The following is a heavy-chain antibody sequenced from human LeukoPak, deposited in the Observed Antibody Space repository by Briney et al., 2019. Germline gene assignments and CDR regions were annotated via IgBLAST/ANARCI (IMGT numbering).Heavy chain of an antibody. D-gene: IGHD5-12*01. J-gene: IGHJ5*02. Sequence: ASVKVSCKASGYTFTRFYMHWVRQAPGQGLEWMGWINPNSGGTNYAQKFQGRVTMTRDTSISTAYMELSRLRSDDTAVYYCARGGYSGYYNWFDPWGQGTLVTVSS. V-gene: IGHV1-2*02. CDR3: ARGGYSGYYNWFDP. CDR2: INPNSGGT. CDR1: GYTFTRFY.